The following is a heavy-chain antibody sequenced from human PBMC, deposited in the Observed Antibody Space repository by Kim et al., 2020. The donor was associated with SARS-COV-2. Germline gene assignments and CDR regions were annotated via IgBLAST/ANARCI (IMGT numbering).Heavy chain of an antibody. CDR3: ARGPSGDRFDY. V-gene: IGHV1-69*01. CDR2: A. J-gene: IGHJ4*02. Sequence: ANYEQKFQGRVTITADESTSTAYMELSSLRSEDTAVYYCARGPSGDRFDYWGQGTLVTVSS.